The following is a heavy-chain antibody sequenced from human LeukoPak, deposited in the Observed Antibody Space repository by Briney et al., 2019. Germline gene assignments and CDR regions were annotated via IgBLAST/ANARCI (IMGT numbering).Heavy chain of an antibody. CDR2: IYYRGST. CDR3: ARATYYYDSSGYIFDY. CDR1: GGSISSSSYY. D-gene: IGHD3-22*01. V-gene: IGHV4-39*07. J-gene: IGHJ4*02. Sequence: SETLSLTCTVSGGSISSSSYYWGCIRQPPGKGLEWIGSIYYRGSTLYNPSLKSRVAISVDPSKNQFSLKLSSVTAADTAVYYCARATYYYDSSGYIFDYWGQGTLVTVSS.